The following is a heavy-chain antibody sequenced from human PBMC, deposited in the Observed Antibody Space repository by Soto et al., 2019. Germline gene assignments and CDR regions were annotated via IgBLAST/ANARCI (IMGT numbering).Heavy chain of an antibody. J-gene: IGHJ4*02. CDR2: LDWNGGEI. V-gene: IGHV3-9*01. CDR1: GFSFHNHA. Sequence: EVQLVESGGNLVQPGRSLRLSCAASGFSFHNHAMHWVRQAPGKGLEWVSGLDWNGGEIAYVDSVRGRFTISRDNARNSLSLLMTSLRPEDTDLYFCVRDISSTMSSSGYFDYWGQGTLVAVSS. CDR3: VRDISSTMSSSGYFDY. D-gene: IGHD6-6*01.